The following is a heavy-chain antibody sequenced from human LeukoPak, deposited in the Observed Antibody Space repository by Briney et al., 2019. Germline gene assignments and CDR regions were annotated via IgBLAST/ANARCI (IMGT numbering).Heavy chain of an antibody. Sequence: PGGSLRLSCVASGFTFSSYSMNWVRQAPGKGLEWVSSISSSSSYIYYADSVRGRFTISRDNAKNSLYLQMNSLRAEDTAVYYCAGSAWGYDSSGYYYPPDYWGQGTLVTVSS. J-gene: IGHJ4*02. CDR1: GFTFSSYS. CDR2: ISSSSSYI. D-gene: IGHD3-22*01. CDR3: AGSAWGYDSSGYYYPPDY. V-gene: IGHV3-21*01.